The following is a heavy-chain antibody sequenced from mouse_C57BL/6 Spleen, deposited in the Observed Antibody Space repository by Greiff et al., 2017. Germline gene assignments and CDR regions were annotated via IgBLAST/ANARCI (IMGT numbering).Heavy chain of an antibody. V-gene: IGHV14-3*01. CDR2: IDPANGNT. J-gene: IGHJ1*03. D-gene: IGHD1-1*01. CDR1: GFNIKNTY. Sequence: EVQLQQSVAELVRPGASVKLSCTASGFNIKNTYMHWVKQRPEQGLEWIGRIDPANGNTKYAPKFQGKATITADTSSNTAYLQLSRLTSEDTAIYCGARSYYGSSFYWYFDVWGTGTTVTVSS. CDR3: ARSYYGSSFYWYFDV.